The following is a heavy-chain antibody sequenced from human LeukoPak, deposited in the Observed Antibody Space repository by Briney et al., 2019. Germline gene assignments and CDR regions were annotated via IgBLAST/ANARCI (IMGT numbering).Heavy chain of an antibody. CDR2: IYYSGST. D-gene: IGHD3-22*01. CDR1: GGSISSYY. Sequence: SETLSLTCTVSGGSISSYYWSWIRQPPGKGLEWIGYIYYSGSTNYNPSLKSRVTISVDTSKNQFSLKLSSVTAADTAVYYCARGGYYDSGDYYYYGMDVWGQGTTVTVSS. V-gene: IGHV4-59*01. J-gene: IGHJ6*02. CDR3: ARGGYYDSGDYYYYGMDV.